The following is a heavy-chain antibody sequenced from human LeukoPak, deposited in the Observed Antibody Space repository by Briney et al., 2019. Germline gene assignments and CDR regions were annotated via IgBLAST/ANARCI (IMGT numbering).Heavy chain of an antibody. CDR1: GFTLGSHD. J-gene: IGHJ4*02. CDR2: VSSGFHA. D-gene: IGHD5-18*01. Sequence: GGSLRLSCTASGFTLGSHDMHWVRQIPGQGLEWVAAVSSGFHAFFADSVQGRFTVSREDARNSLYLQMNSLRAGDTAVYYCVGEARGYHYTYFDYWGQGTLVTVSS. CDR3: VGEARGYHYTYFDY. V-gene: IGHV3-13*01.